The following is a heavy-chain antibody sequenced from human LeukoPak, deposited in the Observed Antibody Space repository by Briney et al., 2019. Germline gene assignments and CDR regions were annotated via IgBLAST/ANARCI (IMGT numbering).Heavy chain of an antibody. V-gene: IGHV4-30-4*01. CDR3: ARAARRSGYYNEIDY. D-gene: IGHD3-3*01. CDR1: GGSISSGDYY. J-gene: IGHJ4*02. CDR2: IYYSGST. Sequence: KTSETLSLTCTVSGGSISSGDYYWTWIRQAPGKGLEWIGYIYYSGSTHYKSSFKSRITISVDTSKNQFSLKLSSVTAADTAVYYCARAARRSGYYNEIDYWGQGTLVTVSS.